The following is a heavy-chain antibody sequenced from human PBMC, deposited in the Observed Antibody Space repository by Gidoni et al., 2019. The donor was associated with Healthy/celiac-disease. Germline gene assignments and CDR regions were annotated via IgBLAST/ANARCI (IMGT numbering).Heavy chain of an antibody. J-gene: IGHJ4*02. CDR1: GFTFRDYY. D-gene: IGHD4-17*01. CDR2: ISSIGSTI. Sequence: QVQLVESGGGLVKPGGSLRLSCAAPGFTFRDYYMSWLRQAPGKGLEWVSYISSIGSTIYYADSVKGRFTISRDNAKNSLYLQMNSLRAEDTAVYYCARTTYYGRSYYIDYWGQGTLVTVSS. V-gene: IGHV3-11*01. CDR3: ARTTYYGRSYYIDY.